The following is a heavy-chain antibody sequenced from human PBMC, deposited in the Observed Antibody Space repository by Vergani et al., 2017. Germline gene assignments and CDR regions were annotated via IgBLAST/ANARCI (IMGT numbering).Heavy chain of an antibody. V-gene: IGHV3-21*01. CDR1: GFTFSSYS. J-gene: IGHJ4*02. CDR3: ARATNYGDSFIDY. D-gene: IGHD4-17*01. CDR2: ISSSSSYI. Sequence: EVQLVESGGGLVQPGGSLRLSCAASGFTFSSYSMNWVRQAPGKGLEWVSSISSSSSYIYYADSVKGRFTISRDNAKNSLYLQMNSLRAEDTAVYYCARATNYGDSFIDYWGQGTLVTVSS.